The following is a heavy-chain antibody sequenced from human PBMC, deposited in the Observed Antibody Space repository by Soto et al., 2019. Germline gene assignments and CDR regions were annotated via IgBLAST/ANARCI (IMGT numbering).Heavy chain of an antibody. CDR1: GFTFSSYG. V-gene: IGHV3-33*01. J-gene: IGHJ5*02. CDR2: IWYDGSNK. Sequence: PGGSLRLSCAASGFTFSSYGMHWVRQAPGKGLEWVAVIWYDGSNKYYADSVKGRFTISRDNSKNTLYLQMNSLRAEDTAVYYCARGTTANWFDPWGQGTLVTVSS. CDR3: ARGTTANWFDP. D-gene: IGHD4-17*01.